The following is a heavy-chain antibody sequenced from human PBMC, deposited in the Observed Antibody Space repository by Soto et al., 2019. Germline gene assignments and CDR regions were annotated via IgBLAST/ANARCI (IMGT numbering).Heavy chain of an antibody. Sequence: SETLSLTCTVSGGSISSYYWCWIRQPPGKGLEWIGNIYYSGSTNYNPSLKSRVTISVDPSTNQFSLKLSSVTAADTAVYYCARGHTYYDFWSGYFPYYWGQGTLVTVSS. CDR1: GGSISSYY. V-gene: IGHV4-59*01. D-gene: IGHD3-3*01. CDR2: IYYSGST. J-gene: IGHJ4*02. CDR3: ARGHTYYDFWSGYFPYY.